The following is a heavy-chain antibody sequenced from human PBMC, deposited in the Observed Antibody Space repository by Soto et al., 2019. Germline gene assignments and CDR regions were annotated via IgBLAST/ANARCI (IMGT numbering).Heavy chain of an antibody. Sequence: QVQLVQSGAEVKKPGASVKVSCKASGYTFTSYAMHWVRQAPGQRLEWMGWINAGNGNTKYSQKFQGRVTITRDTSVSSGDMELSSLRYEDTAVYYCARPGSSSSYRFAPWGQGILVTVSS. CDR3: ARPGSSSSYRFAP. V-gene: IGHV1-3*01. D-gene: IGHD6-13*01. J-gene: IGHJ5*02. CDR2: INAGNGNT. CDR1: GYTFTSYA.